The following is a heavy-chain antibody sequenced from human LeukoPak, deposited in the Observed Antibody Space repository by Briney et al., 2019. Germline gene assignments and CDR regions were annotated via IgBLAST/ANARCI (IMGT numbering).Heavy chain of an antibody. D-gene: IGHD2-21*02. Sequence: GGSLRLSCTASGFTFSSSWMSWVRQAPGKGLEWVANIKPDGSEKFHVDSVKGRFTISRDNSKSSLSLQMNSLRAEDTAVYYCARYGLTAALDFWGQGTLVTVSS. V-gene: IGHV3-7*01. CDR2: IKPDGSEK. CDR1: GFTFSSSW. CDR3: ARYGLTAALDF. J-gene: IGHJ4*02.